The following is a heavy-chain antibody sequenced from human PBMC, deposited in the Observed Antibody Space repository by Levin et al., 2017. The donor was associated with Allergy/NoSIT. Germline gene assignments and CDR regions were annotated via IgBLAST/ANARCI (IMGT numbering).Heavy chain of an antibody. CDR1: GFSFTTYG. CDR3: ARDRDYARKADFDH. CDR2: VSAYNGIT. D-gene: IGHD3-16*01. V-gene: IGHV1-18*01. J-gene: IGHJ4*02. Sequence: ASVKVSCGTSGFSFTTYGFTWVRQAPGQDLDWVGWVSAYNGITIYAQKFQGRVTMTTDPSTKTAYMELRSLRSDDTAVYYCARDRDYARKADFDHWGQGTLVTVSS.